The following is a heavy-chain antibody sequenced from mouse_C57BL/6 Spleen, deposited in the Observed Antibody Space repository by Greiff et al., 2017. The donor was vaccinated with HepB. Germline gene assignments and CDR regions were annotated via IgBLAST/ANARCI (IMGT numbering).Heavy chain of an antibody. CDR2: IDPSDSYT. V-gene: IGHV1-50*01. CDR3: ARGGVTTVVVDFDV. CDR1: GYTFTSYW. J-gene: IGHJ1*03. D-gene: IGHD1-1*01. Sequence: QVHVKQPGAELVKPGASVKLSCKASGYTFTSYWMQWVKQRPGQGLEWIGEIDPSDSYTNYNQKFKGKATLTVDTSSSTAYMQLSSLTSEDSAVYYCARGGVTTVVVDFDVWGTGTTVTVSS.